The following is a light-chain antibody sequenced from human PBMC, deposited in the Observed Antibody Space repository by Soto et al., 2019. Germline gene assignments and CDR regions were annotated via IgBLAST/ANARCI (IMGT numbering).Light chain of an antibody. Sequence: QSPLTQPASGSASPGQPISIFCTGTSSDVGGSNFVSWYQQHPGKPPKLIIYDVATRPSGVSNRFSGSKSSSTASLIISRLQTEDEADYYCVSFTSSTTYVFGSGTKLTVL. CDR1: SSDVGGSNF. J-gene: IGLJ1*01. CDR2: DVA. CDR3: VSFTSSTTYV. V-gene: IGLV2-14*03.